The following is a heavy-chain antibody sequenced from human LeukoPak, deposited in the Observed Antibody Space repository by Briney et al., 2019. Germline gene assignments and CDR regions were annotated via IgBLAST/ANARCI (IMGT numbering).Heavy chain of an antibody. CDR3: ARVGQWLSYYFDY. J-gene: IGHJ4*02. D-gene: IGHD6-19*01. V-gene: IGHV3-66*01. CDR2: IYSGGST. CDR1: GFTVSTNY. Sequence: PGGPLRLSCVVSGFTVSTNYMSWVRQAPGKGLEWVSLIYSGGSTYYADSVKGRFIISRDNSKNTLYLQMNSLRAEDTAVYYCARVGQWLSYYFDYWGQGTLVTVSS.